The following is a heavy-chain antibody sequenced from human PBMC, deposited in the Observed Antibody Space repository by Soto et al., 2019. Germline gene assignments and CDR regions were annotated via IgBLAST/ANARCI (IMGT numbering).Heavy chain of an antibody. J-gene: IGHJ4*02. D-gene: IGHD3-9*01. Sequence: AGGSLRLSCAASGFTFSTYSMSWVRQAPGKGLEWVSTISSSSSYIYYADSVKGRFTISRDNAKNSLYLQMNSLRDGDTAVYYCVRSRGIWLAFDYWGQRTLVTVSS. CDR1: GFTFSTYS. CDR3: VRSRGIWLAFDY. V-gene: IGHV3-21*01. CDR2: ISSSSSYI.